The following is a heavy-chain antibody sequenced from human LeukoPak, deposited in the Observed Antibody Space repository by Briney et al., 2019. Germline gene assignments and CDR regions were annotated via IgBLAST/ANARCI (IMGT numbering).Heavy chain of an antibody. CDR1: GGSISSGGYY. V-gene: IGHV4-61*08. CDR2: IYNNGNR. CDR3: AKYFCTGGICYYFDH. Sequence: PSETLSLTCTVSGGSISSGGYYWSWIRQPPGKGLEWIGYIYNNGNRNYNPSLKSRITMSVDASKNQFSLKLSSVTAADTAIYYCAKYFCTGGICYYFDHWGQGALVTVSS. D-gene: IGHD2-8*02. J-gene: IGHJ4*02.